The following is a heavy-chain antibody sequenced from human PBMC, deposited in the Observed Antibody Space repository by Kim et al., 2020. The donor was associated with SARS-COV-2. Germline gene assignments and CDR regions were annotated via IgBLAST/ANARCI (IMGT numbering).Heavy chain of an antibody. Sequence: GSSIKYADSGNGRFTITRENAKTSLSLQMNSLAPEDTAVYYCVREPNYWGQGTLVTVSS. CDR2: GSSI. J-gene: IGHJ4*02. V-gene: IGHV3-11*01. CDR3: VREPNY.